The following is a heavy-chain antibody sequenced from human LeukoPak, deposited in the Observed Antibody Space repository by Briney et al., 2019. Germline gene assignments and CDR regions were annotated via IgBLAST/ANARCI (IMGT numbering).Heavy chain of an antibody. D-gene: IGHD3-22*01. CDR2: IYYSGST. V-gene: IGHV4-59*08. Sequence: PSETLSLTCSVSGGSISNYYWSWIRQPPGKGLEWIGYIYYSGSTNYNPSLKSRVTISVDTSKNQFSLKLSSVTAADTAVYYCARHVSNTYYYDSSGFDDAFDIWGQGTTVTVSS. J-gene: IGHJ3*02. CDR1: GGSISNYY. CDR3: ARHVSNTYYYDSSGFDDAFDI.